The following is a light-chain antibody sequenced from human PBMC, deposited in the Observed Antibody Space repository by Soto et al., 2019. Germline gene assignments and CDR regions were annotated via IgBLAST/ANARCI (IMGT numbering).Light chain of an antibody. CDR2: END. V-gene: IGLV1-51*02. J-gene: IGLJ1*01. CDR3: ATWDSSLSTGV. CDR1: SSTTGNNY. Sequence: QYVLTQPASVSAAPGQKVTISCSGSSSTTGNNYVSWYQQLPGTAPKLLIYENDKRPSGIPDRFSGSKSGKSATLDITGLQTGDEADYYCATWDSSLSTGVFGTGTKLTVL.